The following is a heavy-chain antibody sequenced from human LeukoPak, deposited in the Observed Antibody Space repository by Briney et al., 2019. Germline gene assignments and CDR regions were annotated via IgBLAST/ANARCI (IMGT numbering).Heavy chain of an antibody. Sequence: PSETLSLTCTVSGGSISSYYWSWIRQPPGKGLEWIGYIYYSGSTNYNPSLKSRVTISVDTSKNQFSLKLSSVTAADTAVYYCARDNEGIVPYGMDVWGQGTTVTVSS. CDR3: ARDNEGIVPYGMDV. J-gene: IGHJ6*02. V-gene: IGHV4-59*01. CDR2: IYYSGST. CDR1: GGSISSYY. D-gene: IGHD2-8*01.